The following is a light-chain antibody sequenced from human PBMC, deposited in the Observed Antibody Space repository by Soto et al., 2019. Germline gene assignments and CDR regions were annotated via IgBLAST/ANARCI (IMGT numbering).Light chain of an antibody. Sequence: DIQMTQSPSSLSASVGDRVNMTCRASRSISRYLSWYQQKPGKAPNLLIYAASSLQSGVQSRFSGAGSGTDFTLTIANLHPEDFAIYYCKQSYSTQWTFGQGTKVDI. J-gene: IGKJ1*01. CDR2: AAS. V-gene: IGKV1-39*01. CDR3: KQSYSTQWT. CDR1: RSISRY.